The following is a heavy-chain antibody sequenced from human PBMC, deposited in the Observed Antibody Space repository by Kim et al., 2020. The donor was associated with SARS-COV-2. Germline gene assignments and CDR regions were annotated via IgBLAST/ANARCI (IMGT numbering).Heavy chain of an antibody. CDR3: ARKRYYYYYGMDV. J-gene: IGHJ6*02. Sequence: SETLSLTCTVSGGSISSGGYYWSWIRQHPGKGLEWIGYIYYSGSTYYNPSLKSRVTISVDTSKNQFSLKLSSVTAADTAVYYCARKRYYYYYGMDVWGQGTTVTVSS. CDR2: IYYSGST. CDR1: GGSISSGGYY. V-gene: IGHV4-31*03.